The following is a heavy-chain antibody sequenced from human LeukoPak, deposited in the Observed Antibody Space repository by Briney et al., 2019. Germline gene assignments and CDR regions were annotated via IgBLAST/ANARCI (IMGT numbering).Heavy chain of an antibody. CDR2: IIPIFGTA. Sequence: GASVKVSCKASGGTFSSYAISWVRQAPGQGLEWMGGIIPIFGTANYAQKFQGRVTITADKSTSTAYMELNSLRSEDTAVYYCARERVLQQPPYYYYGMDVWGKGTTVTVSS. D-gene: IGHD6-13*01. J-gene: IGHJ6*04. CDR1: GGTFSSYA. V-gene: IGHV1-69*06. CDR3: ARERVLQQPPYYYYGMDV.